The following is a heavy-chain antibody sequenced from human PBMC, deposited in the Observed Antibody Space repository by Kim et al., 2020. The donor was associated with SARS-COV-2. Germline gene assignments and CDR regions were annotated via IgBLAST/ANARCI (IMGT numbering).Heavy chain of an antibody. CDR3: ARDLSSAVAGSWARHAEVDSNWFDP. J-gene: IGHJ5*02. V-gene: IGHV6-1*01. CDR2: TYYRSKWYN. D-gene: IGHD6-19*01. Sequence: SQTLSLTCAISGDSVSSNSAAWNWIRQSPSRGLEWLGRTYYRSKWYNDYAVSVKSRITINPDTSKNQFSLQLNSVTPEDTAVYYCARDLSSAVAGSWARHAEVDSNWFDPWGQGTLVTVSS. CDR1: GDSVSSNSAA.